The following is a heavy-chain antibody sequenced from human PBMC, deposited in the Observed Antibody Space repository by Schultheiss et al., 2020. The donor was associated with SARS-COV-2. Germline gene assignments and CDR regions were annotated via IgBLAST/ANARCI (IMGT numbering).Heavy chain of an antibody. CDR3: ARHLYSTSGNYFYYYLGV. CDR1: GGSFSDYY. CDR2: MYYTGST. Sequence: SETLSLTCAVYGGSFSDYYWSWVRQPPEKGLEWLASMYYTGSTYYNPSLKSRVTISVDRSKNQFSLKLSSVTAADTAVYYCARHLYSTSGNYFYYYLGVWGKGTTVTVSS. V-gene: IGHV4-34*01. J-gene: IGHJ6*03. D-gene: IGHD2-2*01.